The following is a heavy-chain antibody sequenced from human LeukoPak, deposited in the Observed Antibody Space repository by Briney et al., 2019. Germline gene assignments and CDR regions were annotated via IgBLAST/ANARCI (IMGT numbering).Heavy chain of an antibody. Sequence: SVKASCKASGGTFSSYAISWVRQAPGQGLEWMGGIIPIFGTANYAQKFQGRVTITADESTSTAYMELSSLRSEDTAVYYCARGPGIAAAGGLSGYYFDYWGQGTLVTVSS. CDR2: IIPIFGTA. J-gene: IGHJ4*02. V-gene: IGHV1-69*13. CDR3: ARGPGIAAAGGLSGYYFDY. D-gene: IGHD6-13*01. CDR1: GGTFSSYA.